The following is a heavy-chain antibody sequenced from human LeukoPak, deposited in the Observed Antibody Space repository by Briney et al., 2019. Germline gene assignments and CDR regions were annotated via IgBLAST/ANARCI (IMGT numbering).Heavy chain of an antibody. D-gene: IGHD6-13*01. J-gene: IGHJ4*02. CDR2: ISSGGSTI. Sequence: PGGSLRLSCAGSGLTFSDYFMSWIRQAPGKGLEWVSYISSGGSTIYYADSVKGRFTISRDNSKNTLYLQMNSLRAEDTAVYYCARDLEQLDSFDYWGQGTLVTVSS. CDR1: GLTFSDYF. CDR3: ARDLEQLDSFDY. V-gene: IGHV3-11*04.